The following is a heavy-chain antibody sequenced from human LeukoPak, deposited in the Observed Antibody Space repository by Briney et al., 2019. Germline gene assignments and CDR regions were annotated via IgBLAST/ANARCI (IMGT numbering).Heavy chain of an antibody. CDR2: INHSGST. J-gene: IGHJ4*02. V-gene: IGHV4-34*01. Sequence: SETLSLTCAVYGGSFSGYYWSWIRQPPGKGLEWIGEINHSGSTNYNPSLKSRVTISVDTSKNQFSLKLSSVTAADTAVYYCAGAQNDDSSGYYSDYWGQGTLVTVSS. CDR3: AGAQNDDSSGYYSDY. CDR1: GGSFSGYY. D-gene: IGHD3-22*01.